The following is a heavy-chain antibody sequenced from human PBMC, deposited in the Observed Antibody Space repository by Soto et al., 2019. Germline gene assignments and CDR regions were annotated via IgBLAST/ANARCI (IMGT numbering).Heavy chain of an antibody. CDR3: ARDDRGSSDAFDI. V-gene: IGHV3-21*01. CDR1: GLTFSSYS. CDR2: ISSSSSYI. Sequence: GGSLRLSCAASGLTFSSYSMNWVRQTPGKGLEWVSSISSSSSYIYYADSVKGRFTISRDNAKNSLYLQMNSLRAEDTAVYYCARDDRGSSDAFDIWGQGTMVTVSS. D-gene: IGHD1-26*01. J-gene: IGHJ3*02.